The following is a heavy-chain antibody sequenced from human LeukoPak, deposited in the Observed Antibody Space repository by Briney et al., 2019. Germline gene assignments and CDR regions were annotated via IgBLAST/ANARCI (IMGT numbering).Heavy chain of an antibody. V-gene: IGHV3-23*01. D-gene: IGHD2-2*01. CDR2: ISGSGGST. CDR3: AKADYIVVVPAAVDY. CDR1: GITFSSYA. J-gene: IGHJ4*02. Sequence: GGSLRLSCAASGITFSSYAMSWVRQAPGKGLEWVSAISGSGGSTYYADSVKGRFTISRDNSKNTLYLQMNSLRAEDTAVYYCAKADYIVVVPAAVDYWGQGTLVTVSS.